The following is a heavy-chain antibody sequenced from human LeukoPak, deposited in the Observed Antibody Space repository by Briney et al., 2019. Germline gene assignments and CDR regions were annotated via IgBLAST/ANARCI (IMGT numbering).Heavy chain of an antibody. V-gene: IGHV1-69*05. CDR3: ASAECGGDCYSDNYFDY. D-gene: IGHD2-21*02. CDR2: IIPIFGTA. Sequence: ASVKVSCKASGGTFSSYAISWVRQAPGHGLEWMGGIIPIFGTANYAQKFQGRVTITTDESTSTAYMELSSRRSEDTAVYYCASAECGGDCYSDNYFDYGGQGTLVTVS. CDR1: GGTFSSYA. J-gene: IGHJ4*02.